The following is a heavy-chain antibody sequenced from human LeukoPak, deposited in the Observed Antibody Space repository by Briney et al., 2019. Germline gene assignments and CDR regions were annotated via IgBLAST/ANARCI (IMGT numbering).Heavy chain of an antibody. D-gene: IGHD4-17*01. J-gene: IGHJ5*02. CDR2: INPNSGGT. CDR1: GYIFTDYY. Sequence: GASVKVSCKASGYIFTDYYLHWVRQAPGQGLEWMGWINPNSGGTNYAQKFQGRVTMTRDTSISTAYMDLSRLRSDDTAVYYCARGTTVTTQWFDPWGQGTLVTVSS. V-gene: IGHV1-2*02. CDR3: ARGTTVTTQWFDP.